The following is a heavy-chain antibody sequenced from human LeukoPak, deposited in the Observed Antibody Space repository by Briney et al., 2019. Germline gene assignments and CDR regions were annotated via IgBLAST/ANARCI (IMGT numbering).Heavy chain of an antibody. CDR2: ISPYYGNT. D-gene: IGHD6-19*01. J-gene: IGHJ4*02. V-gene: IGHV1-18*01. CDR3: ARGGSGWQSDY. CDR1: GYVFTTYG. Sequence: ASVKVSCKASGYVFTTYGVAWVGQAPGPGLECMGCISPYYGNTNYAQKFQGRVTMTTDTSTSTAYMQLRSLRSDDTAVYYCARGGSGWQSDYWGQGTLVTVSS.